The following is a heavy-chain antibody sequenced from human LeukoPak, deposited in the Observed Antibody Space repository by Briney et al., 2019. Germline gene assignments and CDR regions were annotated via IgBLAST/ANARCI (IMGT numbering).Heavy chain of an antibody. D-gene: IGHD3-16*02. CDR1: GSTFSSNW. CDR3: ARANLGELSFLFYFDY. V-gene: IGHV3-7*05. J-gene: IGHJ4*02. Sequence: GASLILSCVSGGSTFSSNWLSWVRQAPGKGLEWVANIKQDGSTKYYVSSVKGRFTISRDNAKNSLYLQTNSLRAEDTAVYYCARANLGELSFLFYFDYWGQGTLVTVSS. CDR2: IKQDGSTK.